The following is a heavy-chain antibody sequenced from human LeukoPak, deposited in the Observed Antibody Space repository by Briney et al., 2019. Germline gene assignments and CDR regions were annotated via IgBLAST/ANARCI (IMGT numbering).Heavy chain of an antibody. J-gene: IGHJ4*02. CDR1: GGSISSGSYY. D-gene: IGHD2/OR15-2a*01. CDR3: ARDRGLLNDFDY. V-gene: IGHV4-61*02. Sequence: SETLSLTCTVSGGSISSGSYYWSWIRQPAGKGLEWIGRIYTSGRTNYNPSFKSRVTISVDTSKNQFSLKLSSVTAADTAVYYCARDRGLLNDFDYWGQGTLVTVSS. CDR2: IYTSGRT.